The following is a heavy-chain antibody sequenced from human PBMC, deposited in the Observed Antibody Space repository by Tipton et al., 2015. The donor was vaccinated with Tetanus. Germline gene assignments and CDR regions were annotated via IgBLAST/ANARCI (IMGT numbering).Heavy chain of an antibody. CDR3: ARDAEQLAPYWYFDL. J-gene: IGHJ2*01. CDR1: GGSISSGGYY. Sequence: TLSLTCTVSGGSISSGGYYWSWIRQHPGKGLEWIGYIYYSGSTYYNPSLKSRVTISVDTSKNQFSLKLSSVTAADTAVYYCARDAEQLAPYWYFDLWGRGTLVTVSS. CDR2: IYYSGST. V-gene: IGHV4-31*03. D-gene: IGHD6-6*01.